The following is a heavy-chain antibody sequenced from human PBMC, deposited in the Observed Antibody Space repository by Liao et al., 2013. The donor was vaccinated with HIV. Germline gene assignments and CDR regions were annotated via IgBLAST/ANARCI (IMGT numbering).Heavy chain of an antibody. CDR1: GGSISSGSYY. V-gene: IGHV4-61*02. D-gene: IGHD1-26*01. Sequence: QVHLQESGPGLVKPSQTLSLTCTVSGGSISSGSYYWSWIRQPAGKGLEWIGHIYTSGTADYKPSLKSRVTISADTSKNQFSLRLSSVTAADTAMYYCAREEWELPDYSYYMDVWGKGTTVTVSS. J-gene: IGHJ6*03. CDR3: AREEWELPDYSYYMDV. CDR2: IYTSGTA.